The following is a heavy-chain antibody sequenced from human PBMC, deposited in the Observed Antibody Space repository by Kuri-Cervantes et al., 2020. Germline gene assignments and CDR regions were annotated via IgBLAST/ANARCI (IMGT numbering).Heavy chain of an antibody. CDR1: GGSFSGYY. J-gene: IGHJ4*02. CDR3: ARHISEGYRPWWFDY. D-gene: IGHD5-18*01. V-gene: IGHV4-34*01. Sequence: GSLRLSCAVDGGSFSGYYGSWIRQPPGKGLEWIGEINPSGHTDYNPSLKSRVTISVDTSKNRFSLKLSSVTAADTAVYYCARHISEGYRPWWFDYWGQGTLVTVSS. CDR2: INPSGHT.